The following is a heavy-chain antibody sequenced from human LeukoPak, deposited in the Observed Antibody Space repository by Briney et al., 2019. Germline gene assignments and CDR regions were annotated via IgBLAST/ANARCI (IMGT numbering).Heavy chain of an antibody. Sequence: AGGSLRLSCAASGFTVSSNYMSWVRQAPGKGLEWVSVIYSGGSTYYADSVKGRFTISRDNSKNTLYLQMNSLRAEDTAVYYCARDGVYYYDSSGDLYYYYGMDVWGQGTTVTVSS. CDR1: GFTVSSNY. J-gene: IGHJ6*02. CDR2: IYSGGST. V-gene: IGHV3-53*01. D-gene: IGHD3-22*01. CDR3: ARDGVYYYDSSGDLYYYYGMDV.